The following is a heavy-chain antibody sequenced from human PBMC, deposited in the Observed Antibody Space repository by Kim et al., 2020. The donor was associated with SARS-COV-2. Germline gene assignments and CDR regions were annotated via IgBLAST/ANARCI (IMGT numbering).Heavy chain of an antibody. CDR2: IWYDGSNK. D-gene: IGHD1-20*01. CDR3: ARDISGYYGMDV. CDR1: GFTFSSYG. Sequence: GGSLRLSCAASGFTFSSYGMHWVRQAPGKGLEWVAVIWYDGSNKYYADSVKGRFTISRDNSKNTLYLQMNSLRAEDTGVYYCARDISGYYGMDVWGQGTTVTVSS. V-gene: IGHV3-33*01. J-gene: IGHJ6*02.